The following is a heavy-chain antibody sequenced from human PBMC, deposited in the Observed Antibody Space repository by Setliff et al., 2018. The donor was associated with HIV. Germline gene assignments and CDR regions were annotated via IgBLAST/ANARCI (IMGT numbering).Heavy chain of an antibody. V-gene: IGHV3-48*01. CDR3: AKDARWNYVGFDY. CDR2: ITADSKII. CDR1: GFTFSRYS. J-gene: IGHJ4*02. Sequence: GSLRLSCAASGFTFSRYSMNWVRQAPGKGLEWVAYITADSKIISYAESVKGRFTISRDNAKNSVYLQVNSLRVEDTAVYYCAKDARWNYVGFDYWGQGTLVTVSS. D-gene: IGHD1-7*01.